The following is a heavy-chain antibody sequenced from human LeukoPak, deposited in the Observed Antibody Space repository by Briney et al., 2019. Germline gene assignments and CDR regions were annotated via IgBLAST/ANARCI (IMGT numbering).Heavy chain of an antibody. CDR3: ARGHYYYYYYMDV. J-gene: IGHJ6*03. CDR1: GFTVSSNY. Sequence: PGGSLRLSCAASGFTVSSNYMSWVRQAPGKGLVWVSVIYSGGSTYYADSVKGRFTISRDNSKNTLYLQMNSLRAEDTAVYYCARGHYYYYYYMDVWGKGTTVTVSS. CDR2: IYSGGST. V-gene: IGHV3-53*01.